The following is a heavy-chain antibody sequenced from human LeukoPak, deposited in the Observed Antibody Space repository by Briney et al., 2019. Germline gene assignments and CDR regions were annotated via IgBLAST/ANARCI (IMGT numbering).Heavy chain of an antibody. CDR3: ARGRQDVNMILVVTASVSYYLDV. CDR1: GRPFSHYY. D-gene: IGHD3-22*01. CDR2: MSPSGSS. V-gene: IGHV4-34*01. Sequence: SEPLSLPCAVYGRPFSHYYWPWTRHTPGKGLEWIGRMSPSGSSNHNPSLERRVTISVDTSKNQFSLKLRSVTAADTAVYYCARGRQDVNMILVVTASVSYYLDVWGKGTTVTVS. J-gene: IGHJ6*03.